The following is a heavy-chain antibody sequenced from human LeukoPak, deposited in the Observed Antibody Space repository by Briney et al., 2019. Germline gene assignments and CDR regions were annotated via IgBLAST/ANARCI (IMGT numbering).Heavy chain of an antibody. J-gene: IGHJ4*02. CDR1: GGSFSGYY. V-gene: IGHV4-34*01. CDR2: INHSGST. Sequence: PSETLSLTCAVYGGSFSGYYWSWIRQPPGKGLEWIGEINHSGSTNYNPSLKSRVTISVDTSKNQFSLKLSSVTAADTAVYYCARAFLWDYWGQGTLVTVSS. D-gene: IGHD2-21*01. CDR3: ARAFLWDY.